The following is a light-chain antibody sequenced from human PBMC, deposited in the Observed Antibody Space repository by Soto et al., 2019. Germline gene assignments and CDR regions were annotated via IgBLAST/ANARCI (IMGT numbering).Light chain of an antibody. CDR3: QQYKNWPRT. V-gene: IGKV3-15*01. CDR2: GAS. Sequence: EVVMTQSPDSLSVSPGERATLSCSASQSVSSNLAWYQQKLGQAPRLLIYGASTRATGISARFSGSGSGTEFTLTISSLQSEDFAIYYCQQYKNWPRTFGQGTRVEIK. J-gene: IGKJ1*01. CDR1: QSVSSN.